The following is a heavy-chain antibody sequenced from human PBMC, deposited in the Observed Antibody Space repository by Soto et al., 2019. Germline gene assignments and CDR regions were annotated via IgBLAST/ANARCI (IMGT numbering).Heavy chain of an antibody. J-gene: IGHJ4*02. D-gene: IGHD2-15*01. CDR3: AGDSGYCSCGSGQIEGLIYF. Sequence: ASVKVSCKASGYTFTGYYMHWVRQAPGQVLEWMGWINPNSGGTNYAQKFQGWVTMTRDTSISTAYIELSRLRSDDTAVYYCAGDSGYCSCGSGQIEGLIYFWGQGTLDPGSS. V-gene: IGHV1-2*04. CDR2: INPNSGGT. CDR1: GYTFTGYY.